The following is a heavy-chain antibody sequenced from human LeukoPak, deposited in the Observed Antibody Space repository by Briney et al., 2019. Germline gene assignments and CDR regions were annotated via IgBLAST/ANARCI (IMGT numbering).Heavy chain of an antibody. D-gene: IGHD5-18*01. J-gene: IGHJ4*02. CDR1: GDSISSGIHY. Sequence: PSETLSLTCTVSGDSISSGIHYWTWIRQPAGKGLEWIGRIYTSGSTNYNPSLKSRVTISVDTSKNQFSLKLSSVTAADTAVYYCATLGYSYGTDCWGQGTLVTVSS. CDR3: ATLGYSYGTDC. V-gene: IGHV4-61*02. CDR2: IYTSGST.